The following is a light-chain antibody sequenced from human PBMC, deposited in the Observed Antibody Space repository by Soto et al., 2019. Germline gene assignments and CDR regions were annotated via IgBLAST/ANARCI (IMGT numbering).Light chain of an antibody. J-gene: IGLJ3*02. CDR1: TGAVTSGYY. CDR2: STS. CDR3: LLFYGGAWV. Sequence: VVTQEPSLTVSPGGTVTLTCASSTGAVTSGYYPNWFQQNPGQAPRALIYSTSNTHSWTPARFSGSLLGGKGALTLSGVRPEDEAEYYCLLFYGGAWVFGGGTKLTVL. V-gene: IGLV7-43*01.